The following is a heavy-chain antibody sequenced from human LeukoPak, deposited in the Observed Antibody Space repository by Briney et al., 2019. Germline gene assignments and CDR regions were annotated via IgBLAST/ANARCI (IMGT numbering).Heavy chain of an antibody. CDR2: IYHSGTT. CDR3: ARDGGSDQYYFDN. J-gene: IGHJ4*02. CDR1: SSSISSSYY. D-gene: IGHD6-19*01. V-gene: IGHV4-38-2*02. Sequence: SETLSLTCTVSSSSISSSYYWGWIRQPPGKGLEWIGSIYHSGTTHYNPSLKSRVIISLDKSKNQVFLKLNSVTAADTAMYYCARDGGSDQYYFDNWGQGTLVTVSS.